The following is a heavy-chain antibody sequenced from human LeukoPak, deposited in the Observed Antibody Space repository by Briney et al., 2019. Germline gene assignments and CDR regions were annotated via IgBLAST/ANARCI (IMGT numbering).Heavy chain of an antibody. CDR2: IYYSGST. CDR1: GVSISSYY. D-gene: IGHD2-21*02. V-gene: IGHV4-59*01. J-gene: IGHJ5*02. Sequence: SETLSLTCTVSGVSISSYYWNWIRQPPGKGLEWIGYIYYSGSTNHNPSLKSRVTISVDTSKNQFSLKLTSVTAADTAVYYCAASREDCDGDCPNWLDPWGQGTLVTVSS. CDR3: AASREDCDGDCPNWLDP.